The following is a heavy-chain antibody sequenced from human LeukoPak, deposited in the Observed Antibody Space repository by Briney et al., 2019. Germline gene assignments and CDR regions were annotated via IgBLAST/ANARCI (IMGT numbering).Heavy chain of an antibody. CDR3: ARGPYSSSWYSLRYYYYYMDV. CDR1: GYTFTSYD. CDR2: MNPNSGNT. V-gene: IGHV1-8*01. D-gene: IGHD6-13*01. Sequence: ASVKVSCKASGYTFTSYDINWVRQATGQGLEWMGWMNPNSGNTGYAQKFQGRVTMTRNTSISTAYMELSSLRSEDTAVYYCARGPYSSSWYSLRYYYYYMDVWGKGPTVTVSS. J-gene: IGHJ6*03.